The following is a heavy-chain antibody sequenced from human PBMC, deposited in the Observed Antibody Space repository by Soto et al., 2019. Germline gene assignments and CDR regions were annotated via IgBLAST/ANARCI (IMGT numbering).Heavy chain of an antibody. CDR2: IIPIFGTA. Sequence: SVKVSCKASGGSFISYASIWVRQAPGQGLEWMGGIIPIFGTANYAQKFQGRVTITADKSTSTAYMELSSLRSEDTAVYYCARDNGVLRFLEWPLDYWGQGTLVTVSS. J-gene: IGHJ4*02. CDR3: ARDNGVLRFLEWPLDY. CDR1: GGSFISYA. D-gene: IGHD3-3*01. V-gene: IGHV1-69*06.